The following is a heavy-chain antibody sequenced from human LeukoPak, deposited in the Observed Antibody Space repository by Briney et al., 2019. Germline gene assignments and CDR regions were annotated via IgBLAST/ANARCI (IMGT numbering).Heavy chain of an antibody. J-gene: IGHJ5*02. D-gene: IGHD6-19*01. Sequence: GASVKVSCKASGYTFTSYAMNWVRQAPGQGLEWMGWINTNTGNPTYAQGFTGRFVFSLDTSVSTAYLQISSLRAEDTAVYYRARSGSGWYNWFDPWGQGTLVTVSS. CDR1: GYTFTSYA. V-gene: IGHV7-4-1*02. CDR3: ARSGSGWYNWFDP. CDR2: INTNTGNP.